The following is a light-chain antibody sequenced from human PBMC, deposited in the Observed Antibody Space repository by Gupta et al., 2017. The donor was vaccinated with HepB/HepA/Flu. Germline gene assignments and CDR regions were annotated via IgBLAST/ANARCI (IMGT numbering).Light chain of an antibody. V-gene: IGLV1-47*01. CDR2: RNN. Sequence: QSVLTQPPSASGTPGQRVTISCSGSSSNTGSNYVYWYQQLPGTAPKLLIYRNNQRPSGVPDRFSGSKSGTSASLAISGLRAEDEADYYCAAWDDSLSVVVFGGGTKLTGL. J-gene: IGLJ2*01. CDR1: SSNTGSNY. CDR3: AAWDDSLSVVV.